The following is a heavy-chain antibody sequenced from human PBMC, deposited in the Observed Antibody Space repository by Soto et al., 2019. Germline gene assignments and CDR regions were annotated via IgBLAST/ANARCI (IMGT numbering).Heavy chain of an antibody. CDR1: GGTFSSYA. Sequence: QVQLVQSGAEVKKPGSSVKVSCKASGGTFSSYAISWVRQAPGQGLEWMGGIIPIFGTANYAQKFQGRVTITVDESTSTAYMELSSLRSEDTAVYYCARVPGITGTSNRGYYYGMDVWGQGTTVTVSS. J-gene: IGHJ6*02. D-gene: IGHD1-20*01. CDR3: ARVPGITGTSNRGYYYGMDV. CDR2: IIPIFGTA. V-gene: IGHV1-69*01.